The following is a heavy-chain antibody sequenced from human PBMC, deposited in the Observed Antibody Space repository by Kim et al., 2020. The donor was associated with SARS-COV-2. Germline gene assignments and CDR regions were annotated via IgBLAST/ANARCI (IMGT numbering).Heavy chain of an antibody. D-gene: IGHD7-27*01. CDR1: RFTFTNYW. CDR2: IKEDGSEK. J-gene: IGHJ4*02. V-gene: IGHV3-7*01. Sequence: GGSLRLSCAASRFTFTNYWMNWVRQAPGKGLEWVANIKEDGSEKYYVDSVKGRFTISRDNAKNSLYLQMNSLRAEDTAVYYCGRGSGEWGDYWGQGGLGT. CDR3: GRGSGEWGDY.